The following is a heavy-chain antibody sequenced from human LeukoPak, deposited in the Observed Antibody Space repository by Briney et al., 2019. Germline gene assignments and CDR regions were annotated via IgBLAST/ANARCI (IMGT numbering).Heavy chain of an antibody. CDR2: INADGSSR. J-gene: IGHJ4*02. Sequence: GGSLRLSCVASGLSFSSSWMTWFRQAPGKGLEWVAIINADGSSRGHADSVKDRFTISRDNAKNSLYLQMNSLRVEDTAVYSYRRDRAGGDYDYWGQGTLVTVSS. CDR3: RRDRAGGDYDY. CDR1: GLSFSSSW. D-gene: IGHD3-16*01. V-gene: IGHV3-7*01.